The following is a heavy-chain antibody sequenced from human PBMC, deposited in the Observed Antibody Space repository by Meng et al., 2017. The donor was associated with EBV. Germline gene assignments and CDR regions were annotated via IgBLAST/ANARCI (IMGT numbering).Heavy chain of an antibody. J-gene: IGHJ5*02. D-gene: IGHD4-11*01. CDR1: GGSVNNESYY. Sequence: QVQLQESGPGLVKPSEXPSLTCTVSGGSVNNESYYWGWIRQPPGKGLEYIGYIYYTGSTNYNSSLKGRVTISLDKSKNQFSLKLTSLTAADTAIYYCARGDYTNYPRWFDPWGQGTLVTVSS. CDR3: ARGDYTNYPRWFDP. V-gene: IGHV4-61*01. CDR2: IYYTGST.